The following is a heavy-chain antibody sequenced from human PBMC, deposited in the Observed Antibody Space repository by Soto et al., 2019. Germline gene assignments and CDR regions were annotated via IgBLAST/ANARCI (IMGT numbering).Heavy chain of an antibody. CDR2: IAATSDAE. V-gene: IGHV3-23*01. CDR1: GFPFSTSA. D-gene: IGHD1-26*01. Sequence: EGRLLESGGGLVPPGGSLRLSCGAFGFPFSTSAMNWVRQAPGKGLEWVSIIAATSDAEYYAESVMGRFTSSRDKSKNPIYLQLNSVSAEDTATFYCAKYSVPYPFYNGVHLWGQGTTVIVS. CDR3: AKYSVPYPFYNGVHL. J-gene: IGHJ6*01.